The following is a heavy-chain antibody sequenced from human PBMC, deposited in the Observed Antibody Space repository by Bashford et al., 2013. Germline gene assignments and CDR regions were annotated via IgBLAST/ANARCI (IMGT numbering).Heavy chain of an antibody. CDR1: GYTFTGYY. V-gene: IGHV1-2*02. J-gene: IGHJ6*02. Sequence: PSVKVSCKASGYTFTGYYMHWVRQAPGQGLEWMGWINPNSGGTNYAQKFQGRVTMTRDTSISTAYMELSRLRSDDTAVYYCARVISGGSYYYGMDVWGQGTTVTVSS. CDR2: INPNSGGT. D-gene: IGHD3-10*01. CDR3: ARVISGGSYYYGMDV.